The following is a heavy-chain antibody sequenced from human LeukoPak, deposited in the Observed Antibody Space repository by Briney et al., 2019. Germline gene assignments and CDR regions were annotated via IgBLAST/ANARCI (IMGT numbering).Heavy chain of an antibody. J-gene: IGHJ4*02. Sequence: SETLSLTCTVSGGSISSYYWSWIRQPAGKGLEWIGRIHTTGGTRYSPSLKSRITVSLDASKNQFTLKLSSVTAADTAVYYCARDLALGYCPSSSCSSPLFDYWGQRSLVTVSS. CDR1: GGSISSYY. CDR3: ARDLALGYCPSSSCSSPLFDY. V-gene: IGHV4-4*07. CDR2: IHTTGGT. D-gene: IGHD2-2*01.